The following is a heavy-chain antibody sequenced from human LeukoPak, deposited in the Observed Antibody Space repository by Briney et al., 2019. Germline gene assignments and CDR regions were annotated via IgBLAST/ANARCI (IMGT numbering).Heavy chain of an antibody. CDR2: TSGSGGNT. J-gene: IGHJ4*02. D-gene: IGHD3-9*01. CDR3: AKEAVDYDILTGYYTTGYFDY. CDR1: GFTFSSYA. V-gene: IGHV3-23*01. Sequence: GGSLRLSCAASGFTFSSYAMSWVRQAPGKGLEWVSGTSGSGGNTYYADSVKGRFTISRDNSKNTLYLQMSSLRPEDTAVYYCAKEAVDYDILTGYYTTGYFDYWGQGTLVTVSS.